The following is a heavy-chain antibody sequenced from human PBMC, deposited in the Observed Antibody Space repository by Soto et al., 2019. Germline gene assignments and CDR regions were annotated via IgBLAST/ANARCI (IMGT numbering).Heavy chain of an antibody. D-gene: IGHD1-26*01. Sequence: EVQLVESGGGLVRPGGSLRLSCAASGFTFSYYWMHWVRQAPGKGLVWVSRIHSDGSSTTYADFVKGRFIISRDNAMKMVVLQMNSVRVEDTAVYYCARGDRGAFDLWGQGTVVTVSS. CDR3: ARGDRGAFDL. CDR1: GFTFSYYW. V-gene: IGHV3-74*01. CDR2: IHSDGSST. J-gene: IGHJ3*01.